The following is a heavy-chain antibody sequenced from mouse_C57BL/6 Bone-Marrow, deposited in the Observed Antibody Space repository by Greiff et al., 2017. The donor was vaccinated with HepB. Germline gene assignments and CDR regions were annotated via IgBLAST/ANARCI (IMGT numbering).Heavy chain of an antibody. J-gene: IGHJ4*01. CDR3: AIDYYYGSTYYYAMDY. V-gene: IGHV5-4*01. CDR2: ISDGGSYT. Sequence: EVQLVESGGGLVKPGGSLKLSCAASGFTFSSYAMSWVRQTPEKRLEWVATISDGGSYTYYPDNVKGRFTISRDNAKNNLYLQMSHLKSEDTAMYYCAIDYYYGSTYYYAMDYWGQGTSVTVSS. CDR1: GFTFSSYA. D-gene: IGHD1-1*01.